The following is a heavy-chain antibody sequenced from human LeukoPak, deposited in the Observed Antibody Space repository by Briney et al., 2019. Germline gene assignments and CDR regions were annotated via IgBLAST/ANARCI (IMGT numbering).Heavy chain of an antibody. CDR1: GFTFSSYA. CDR3: ARVSVRSVYYDFWSGYYPSDY. V-gene: IGHV3-23*01. D-gene: IGHD3-3*01. Sequence: PGGSLRLSCAASGFTFSSYAMSWVRQAPGKGLEWVSAISGSGGSTYYADSVKGRFTISRDNSKNTLYLQMNSLRSDDTAVYYCARVSVRSVYYDFWSGYYPSDYWGQGTLVTVSS. CDR2: ISGSGGST. J-gene: IGHJ4*02.